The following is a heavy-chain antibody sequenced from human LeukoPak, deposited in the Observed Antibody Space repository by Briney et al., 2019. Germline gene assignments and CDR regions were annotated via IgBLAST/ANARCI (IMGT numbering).Heavy chain of an antibody. Sequence: GGSLRLSCAASVFTFSSYCMHWVRQAPGKGLEWVAVISYDGSNKYYADSVKGRFTISRDNSKNTLYLQMNSLRAEDTAVYYCAKLGTTIVGATTWGQGTLVTVSS. D-gene: IGHD1-26*01. CDR3: AKLGTTIVGATT. J-gene: IGHJ5*02. CDR2: ISYDGSNK. CDR1: VFTFSSYC. V-gene: IGHV3-30*18.